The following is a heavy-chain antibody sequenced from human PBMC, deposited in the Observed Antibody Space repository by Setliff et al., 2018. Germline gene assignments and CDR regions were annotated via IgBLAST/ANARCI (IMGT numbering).Heavy chain of an antibody. D-gene: IGHD2-8*01. Sequence: SETLSLTCTVSGSSFSSYSWSWIRQPAGKGLEWIGHIQTSGTTNYNPSLKSRVTISVDTSKNQFSLKLSAVTAADTAVYFCAREDGPNYYYYYMDIWGKGTTVTVSS. CDR1: GSSFSSYS. J-gene: IGHJ6*03. V-gene: IGHV4-4*07. CDR3: AREDGPNYYYYYMDI. CDR2: IQTSGTT.